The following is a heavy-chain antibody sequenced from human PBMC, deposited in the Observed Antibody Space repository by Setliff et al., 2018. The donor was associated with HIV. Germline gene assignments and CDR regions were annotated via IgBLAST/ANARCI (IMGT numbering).Heavy chain of an antibody. CDR1: GGSISSGNSY. Sequence: SETLSLTCTVSGGSISSGNSYWSWIRQPAVKGLEWIGHIYTSGNTNYNPSLKSRVTISIDTSKNQFSLKLTSVTAADTAVYSCAREDALTQQFDSWGQGTRVTGS. D-gene: IGHD6-13*01. CDR3: AREDALTQQFDS. J-gene: IGHJ4*02. V-gene: IGHV4-61*09. CDR2: IYTSGNT.